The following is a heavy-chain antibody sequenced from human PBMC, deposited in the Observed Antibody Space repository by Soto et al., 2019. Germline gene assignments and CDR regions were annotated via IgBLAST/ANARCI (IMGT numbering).Heavy chain of an antibody. D-gene: IGHD1-26*01. V-gene: IGHV3-74*03. CDR2: INSDGSTT. CDR3: ARGSVGANFDY. CDR1: GFTFISYW. J-gene: IGHJ4*02. Sequence: EGQLVESGGGLVQPGGSLRLTCAATGFTFISYWMHWVRQVPGKGLVWVAHINSDGSTTTYADSVKGRFTTSRDNAKSTLDLQMNSLRAEDTAVYYCARGSVGANFDYWGQGTLVSVSS.